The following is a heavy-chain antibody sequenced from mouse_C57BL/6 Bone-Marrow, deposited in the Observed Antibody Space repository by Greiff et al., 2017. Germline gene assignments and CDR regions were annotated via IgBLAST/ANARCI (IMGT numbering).Heavy chain of an antibody. Sequence: EVQVVESGGGLVKPGGSLKLSCAASGFTFSSYAMSWVRQTPEKRLEWVATISDGGSYTSYPDNVKGRFTISRDHAKNNLYLQMSHLQSEDTAMYYCARDPLSYYGSSPWYFDVWGTGTTVTVSS. D-gene: IGHD1-1*01. CDR2: ISDGGSYT. V-gene: IGHV5-4*01. CDR1: GFTFSSYA. J-gene: IGHJ1*03. CDR3: ARDPLSYYGSSPWYFDV.